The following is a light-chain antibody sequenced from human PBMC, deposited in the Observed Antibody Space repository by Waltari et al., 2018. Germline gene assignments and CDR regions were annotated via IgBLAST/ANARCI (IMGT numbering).Light chain of an antibody. J-gene: IGLJ2*01. CDR1: SSDVGGFNF. CDR2: DVF. CDR3: SSYTASPPHVV. V-gene: IGLV2-14*03. Sequence: QSALTQPASVSGSPGQSISISCTGISSDVGGFNFVSWYQQHPGKAPKLMIYDVFNRPSGGSTRFSGSTTDNAASLAISGLQAEDEAVYYCSSYTASPPHVVFGGGTKVTVL.